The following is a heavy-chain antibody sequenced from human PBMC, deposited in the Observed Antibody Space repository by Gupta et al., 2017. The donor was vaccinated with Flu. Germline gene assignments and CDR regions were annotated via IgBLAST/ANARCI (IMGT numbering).Heavy chain of an antibody. J-gene: IGHJ3*02. CDR2: ISSSSRYI. CDR1: AFTFSSYS. CDR3: ATDCRQRNDGFVI. V-gene: IGHV3-21*06. Sequence: EVQLVESGGGMVKPGGSLRFSCAASAFTFSSYSMNCVRQGSGKGLEWVSSISSSSRYIYDADAVKGRFTMSRDNAKNAGYLKMSGVGDEDTAVYYYATDCRQRNDGFVIGGQGTMVTVFS.